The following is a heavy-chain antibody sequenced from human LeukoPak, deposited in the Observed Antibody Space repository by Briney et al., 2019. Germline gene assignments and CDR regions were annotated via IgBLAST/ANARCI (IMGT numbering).Heavy chain of an antibody. CDR3: ARVKRGYSSSSYYYGMDV. J-gene: IGHJ6*02. CDR2: IWYDGSNK. V-gene: IGHV3-33*08. D-gene: IGHD6-13*01. Sequence: GGSLRLSCAVSGFTFSSYWMSWVRQAPGKGLEWVAVIWYDGSNKYYADSVKGRFTISRDNSKNTLYLQMNSLRAEDTAVYYCARVKRGYSSSSYYYGMDVWGQGTTVTVSS. CDR1: GFTFSSYW.